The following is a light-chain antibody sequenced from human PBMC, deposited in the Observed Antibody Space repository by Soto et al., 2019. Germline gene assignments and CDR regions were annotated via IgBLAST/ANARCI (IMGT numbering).Light chain of an antibody. J-gene: IGKJ5*01. CDR1: QDITNS. Sequence: DIQMTQYPSSLSASVGARVTITCQASQDITNSLNWYQQKPWKAPKLLIYDVSNLEAVVPSRFSGSGSGTEFTLTISSLQAEALATCCYQQYHNLPNTFGQRAPLQIK. CDR2: DVS. CDR3: QQYHNLPNT. V-gene: IGKV1-33*01.